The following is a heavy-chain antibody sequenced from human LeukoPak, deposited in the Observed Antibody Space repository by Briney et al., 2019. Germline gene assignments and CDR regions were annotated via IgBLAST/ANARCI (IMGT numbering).Heavy chain of an antibody. J-gene: IGHJ4*02. CDR1: GGSISSSSYY. Sequence: SETLSLTCTVSGGSISSSSYYWGWIRQPPGKGLEWIGSIYYSGSTYYNPSLKSRVTISVDTSKNQFSLKLSSVTAADTAVYYCARGGVGTIIHWGQGTLVTVSS. D-gene: IGHD1-26*01. CDR3: ARGGVGTIIH. CDR2: IYYSGST. V-gene: IGHV4-39*07.